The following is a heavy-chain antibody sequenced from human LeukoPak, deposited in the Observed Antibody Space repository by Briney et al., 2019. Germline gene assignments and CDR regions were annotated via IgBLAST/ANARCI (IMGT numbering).Heavy chain of an antibody. Sequence: GGSLRLSCAASGSTFSSYSMNWVRQAPGKGLEWVSSISSSSSYIYYADSVKGRFTISRDNAKNSLYLQMNSLRAEDTAVYYCARGGNWNDVVYWGQGTLVTVSS. CDR3: ARGGNWNDVVY. CDR2: ISSSSSYI. V-gene: IGHV3-21*01. D-gene: IGHD1-1*01. CDR1: GSTFSSYS. J-gene: IGHJ4*02.